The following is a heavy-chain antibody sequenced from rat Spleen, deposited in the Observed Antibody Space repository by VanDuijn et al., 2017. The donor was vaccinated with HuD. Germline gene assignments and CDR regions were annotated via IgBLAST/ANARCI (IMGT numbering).Heavy chain of an antibody. CDR1: GFSLTRYN. J-gene: IGHJ2*01. CDR3: AREVLTGRGYYFDY. Sequence: QVQLKESGPGLVQPSETLSLTCTVSGFSLTRYNVHWVRQPPGKGLEWMGVMWSGGNTDYHSALKSRLSISRDTTKNRVFLEMNSLKSEDTTTYYCAREVLTGRGYYFDYWGQGVMVTVSS. D-gene: IGHD5-1*01. V-gene: IGHV2-45*01. CDR2: MWSGGNT.